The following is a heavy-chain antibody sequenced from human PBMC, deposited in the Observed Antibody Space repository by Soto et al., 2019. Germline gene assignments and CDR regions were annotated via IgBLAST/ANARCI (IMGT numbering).Heavy chain of an antibody. CDR2: ISFDGNII. CDR3: ARTFDTITYYFDY. V-gene: IGHV3-30*16. D-gene: IGHD3-9*01. Sequence: WSLRLSCAASEFSFSSYAMHWIRQAPGKGLEWVAVISFDGNIIQYADSVKGRFIISRDNSKNTLYLQMNSLRGEDTAVYYCARTFDTITYYFDYWGQGTLVTVSS. J-gene: IGHJ4*02. CDR1: EFSFSSYA.